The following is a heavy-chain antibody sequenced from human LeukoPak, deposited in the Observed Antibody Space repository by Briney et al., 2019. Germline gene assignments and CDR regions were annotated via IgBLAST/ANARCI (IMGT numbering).Heavy chain of an antibody. D-gene: IGHD3-10*01. V-gene: IGHV1-2*02. CDR3: ARDGDSAYGSGSLYYYYYYRDV. CDR2: INPNCGGT. Sequence: ASVKVSFKASGFTFTAYYMPWVRQAPGQRVEWMGWINPNCGGTNNPQKFQGRVTITLDTSISTTYMELGRLTSDDTAVYYCARDGDSAYGSGSLYYYYYYRDVWGKGTTVSVSS. CDR1: GFTFTAYY. J-gene: IGHJ6*03.